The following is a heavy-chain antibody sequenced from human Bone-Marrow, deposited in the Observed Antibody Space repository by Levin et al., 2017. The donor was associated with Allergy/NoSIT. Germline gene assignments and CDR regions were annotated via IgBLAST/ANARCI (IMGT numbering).Heavy chain of an antibody. CDR3: ARENSVAGTRSFDY. CDR2: LWSSGTNK. Sequence: GESLKISCAASGFTFSTYSMHWLRQAPGKGLEWVAVLWSSGTNKHNEDSVKGRFTFSRDNSKNMMYLQMNSLRAEDTAVYYCARENSVAGTRSFDYWGQGNLVTVSS. V-gene: IGHV3-33*01. J-gene: IGHJ4*02. D-gene: IGHD6-19*01. CDR1: GFTFSTYS.